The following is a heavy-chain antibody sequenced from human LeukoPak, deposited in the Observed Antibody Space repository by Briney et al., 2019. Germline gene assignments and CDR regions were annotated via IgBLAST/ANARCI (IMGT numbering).Heavy chain of an antibody. CDR2: IYYSGST. D-gene: IGHD6-19*01. CDR3: ARPRYSSGWYYFDY. Sequence: PSETLSLTCTVSGGSISSSSYYWGWIRQPPGQGLEGIGSIYYSGSTYYNPSLKSRVTISIDTSQNHFSLNLSSVTAADTAVYYGARPRYSSGWYYFDYWGQGTLVTVSS. CDR1: GGSISSSSYY. V-gene: IGHV4-39*01. J-gene: IGHJ4*02.